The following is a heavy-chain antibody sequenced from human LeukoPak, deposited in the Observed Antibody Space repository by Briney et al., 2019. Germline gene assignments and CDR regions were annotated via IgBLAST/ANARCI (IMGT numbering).Heavy chain of an antibody. D-gene: IGHD3-10*01. J-gene: IGHJ4*02. CDR3: ARSGSGTYYNFDF. CDR1: GFTFSNYG. V-gene: IGHV3-23*01. CDR2: IGHSGGFT. Sequence: GGSLRLSCAASGFTFSNYGMSWVRQAPGKGLEWVSVIGHSGGFTYYADSVKGRFTISRDNSKNTLYLQMNSLRAEDTAVYYCARSGSGTYYNFDFWGQGTLVTVSS.